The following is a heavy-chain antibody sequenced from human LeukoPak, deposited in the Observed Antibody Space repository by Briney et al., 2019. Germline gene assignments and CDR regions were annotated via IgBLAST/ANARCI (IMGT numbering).Heavy chain of an antibody. CDR1: GFTFSDYY. CDR3: AREIRGISYFDY. D-gene: IGHD3-16*01. CDR2: ISSSGSTI. V-gene: IGHV3-11*01. J-gene: IGHJ4*02. Sequence: PGGSLRLSCAASGFTFSDYYMNWIRQAPGKGLEWVSSISSSGSTIYYADSVKGRFTISRDNTKNSLYLQMNSLRADDTAVYYCAREIRGISYFDYWGQGTLVPVSS.